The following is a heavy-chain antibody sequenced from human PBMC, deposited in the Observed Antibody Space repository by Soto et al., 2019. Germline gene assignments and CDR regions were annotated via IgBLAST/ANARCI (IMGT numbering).Heavy chain of an antibody. CDR3: ARGPDTAATNFDY. J-gene: IGHJ4*02. D-gene: IGHD2-15*01. Sequence: SETLSLTCAVYGGSFSGYYWSWIRQPPGKGLEWIGEINHSGSTNYNPSLKSRVTISVDTSKNQFSLKLSSVTAADTAVYYCARGPDTAATNFDYWGQGTLVTVSS. V-gene: IGHV4-34*01. CDR1: GGSFSGYY. CDR2: INHSGST.